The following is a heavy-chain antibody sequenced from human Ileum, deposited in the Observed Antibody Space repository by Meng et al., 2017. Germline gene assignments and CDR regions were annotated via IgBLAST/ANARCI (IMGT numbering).Heavy chain of an antibody. CDR1: GFHFSSYS. V-gene: IGHV3-21*01. J-gene: IGHJ4*02. CDR3: ARSSSGPIY. CDR2: ISSSSSYI. D-gene: IGHD3-22*01. Sequence: EVQLVESGGGLVKPGGSLRLSCAASGFHFSSYSMNWVRQAPGKGMEWVSSISSSSSYIYYADSVKGRFTISRDNARNSLYLQMNSLRAEDTAVYYCARSSSGPIYWGQGTLVTVSS.